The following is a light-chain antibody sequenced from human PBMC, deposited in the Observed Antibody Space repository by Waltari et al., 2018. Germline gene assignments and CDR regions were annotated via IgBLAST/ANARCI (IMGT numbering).Light chain of an antibody. CDR2: NVS. CDR3: MQGMEWSSP. Sequence: LMTQSPLSLAVTLGQPASISCRSSQSLVYTDGNTYLNWFHQRPGQSPRRLIYNVSKRYSGGPYRFSGSVAGTDFTLTISRVEAEDVGVYYCMQGMEWSSPFGQGTKLEIK. V-gene: IGKV2-30*01. J-gene: IGKJ2*01. CDR1: QSLVYTDGNTY.